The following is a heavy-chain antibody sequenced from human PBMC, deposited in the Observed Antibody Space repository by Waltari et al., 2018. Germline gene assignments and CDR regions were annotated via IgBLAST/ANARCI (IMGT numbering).Heavy chain of an antibody. CDR2: INADGSEK. V-gene: IGHV3-7*01. D-gene: IGHD2-15*01. CDR3: ARLHSANY. CDR1: GFPFSSYR. J-gene: IGHJ4*02. Sequence: EVQVVESGGDLVQPGGSLRLSCSASGFPFSSYRRTWVRQAPGKGLEWVANINADGSEKEYVDSVKGRFTISRDNAKNSLYLQMNSLRVEDTAVYYCARLHSANYWGQGTLVTVSS.